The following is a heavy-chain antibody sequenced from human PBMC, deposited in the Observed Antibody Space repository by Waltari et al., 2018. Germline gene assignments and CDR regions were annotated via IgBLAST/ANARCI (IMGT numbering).Heavy chain of an antibody. J-gene: IGHJ4*02. D-gene: IGHD6-19*01. CDR3: ARVVAVAGDYYFDY. V-gene: IGHV4-61*02. Sequence: QVQLQESGPGLVKPSQTLSLTCTVSGGSISSGSYYWRWIRQPAGKGLEWIGRIYTSGSTNYNPSLKSRVTISVDTSKNQFSLKLSSVTAADTAVYYCARVVAVAGDYYFDYWGQGTLVTVSS. CDR2: IYTSGST. CDR1: GGSISSGSYY.